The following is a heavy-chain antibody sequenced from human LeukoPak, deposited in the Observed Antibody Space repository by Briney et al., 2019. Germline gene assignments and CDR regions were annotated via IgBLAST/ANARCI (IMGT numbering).Heavy chain of an antibody. Sequence: SVKVSCKASGGTFSSYAISWVRQAPGQGLEWMGRIIPILGIANYAQKFQSRVTITADKSTSTAYMELSSLRSEDTAVYYCARGTIVVVPAAIQYYYYGMDVWGQGTTVTVSS. CDR2: IIPILGIA. J-gene: IGHJ6*02. CDR3: ARGTIVVVPAAIQYYYYGMDV. V-gene: IGHV1-69*04. D-gene: IGHD2-2*01. CDR1: GGTFSSYA.